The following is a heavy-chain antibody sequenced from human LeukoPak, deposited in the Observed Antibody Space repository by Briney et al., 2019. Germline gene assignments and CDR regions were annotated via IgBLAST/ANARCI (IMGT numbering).Heavy chain of an antibody. CDR1: GGSISSSSYY. CDR2: IYYSGST. V-gene: IGHV4-39*07. J-gene: IGHJ3*02. D-gene: IGHD3-10*02. Sequence: ASETLSLTCTVSGGSISSSSYYWGWIRQPPGKGLEWIGSIYYSGSTYYNPSLKSRVTISVDTSKNQFSLKLSSVTAADTAVYYCARSLPYGDYVDAAFDIWGQGTMVTVSS. CDR3: ARSLPYGDYVDAAFDI.